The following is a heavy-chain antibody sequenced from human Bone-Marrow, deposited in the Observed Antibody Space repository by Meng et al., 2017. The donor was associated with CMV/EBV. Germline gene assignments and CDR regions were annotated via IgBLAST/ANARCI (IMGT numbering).Heavy chain of an antibody. V-gene: IGHV4-34*01. J-gene: IGHJ6*02. CDR3: ARLGYSYGDG. D-gene: IGHD5-18*01. Sequence: GSLRLSCAVYGGSFSGYYWSWIRQPPGKGLEWIGEINHSGSTNYNPSLKSRVTISVDTSKNQFSLKLSSVTAADTAVYYCARLGYSYGDGWGQGTTVTVSS. CDR1: GGSFSGYY. CDR2: INHSGST.